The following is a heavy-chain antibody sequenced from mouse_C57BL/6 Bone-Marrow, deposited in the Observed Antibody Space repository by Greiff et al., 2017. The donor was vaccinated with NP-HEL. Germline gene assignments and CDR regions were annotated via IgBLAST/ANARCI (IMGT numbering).Heavy chain of an antibody. D-gene: IGHD3-2*02. Sequence: VQLQQSGAELVKPGASVKISCKASGYAFSSYWMNWVKQRPGKGLEWIGQIYPGAGDTTYNGKFTGKATLTADKSSSTAYMQLSSLTSEDSAVYFCARETAQKTFDYWGQGTTLTVSS. J-gene: IGHJ2*01. CDR2: IYPGAGDT. V-gene: IGHV1-80*01. CDR3: ARETAQKTFDY. CDR1: GYAFSSYW.